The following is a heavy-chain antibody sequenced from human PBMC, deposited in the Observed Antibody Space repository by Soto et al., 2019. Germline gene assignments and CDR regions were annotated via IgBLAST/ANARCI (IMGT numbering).Heavy chain of an antibody. CDR3: ARARSGYEAYGMDV. J-gene: IGHJ6*02. V-gene: IGHV3-33*01. CDR1: GFTFSSYG. Sequence: PVGSLRLSCAASGFTFSSYGMHWVRQAPGKGLEWVAVIWYDGSNKYYADSVKGRFTISRDNSKNTLYLQMNSLRAEDTAVYYCARARSGYEAYGMDVWGQGTTVTVSS. CDR2: IWYDGSNK. D-gene: IGHD5-12*01.